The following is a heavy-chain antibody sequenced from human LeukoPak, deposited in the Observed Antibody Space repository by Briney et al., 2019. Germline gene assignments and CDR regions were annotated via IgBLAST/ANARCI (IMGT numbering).Heavy chain of an antibody. CDR1: GFTFSSYA. D-gene: IGHD3-22*01. CDR3: AKGDYDSSGYYYAVYMDV. Sequence: GSLRLSCAASGFTFSSYAMSWVRPAPGKGLEWVSAICGCGGSTYYADSVKGRFTISRDNSKNTLYLQMNSLRAEDTAVYYCAKGDYDSSGYYYAVYMDVWGKGTTVTVSS. V-gene: IGHV3-23*01. CDR2: ICGCGGST. J-gene: IGHJ6*03.